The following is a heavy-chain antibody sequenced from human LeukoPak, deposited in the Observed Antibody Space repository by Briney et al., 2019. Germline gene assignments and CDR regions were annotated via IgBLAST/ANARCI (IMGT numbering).Heavy chain of an antibody. CDR1: GFTFSNYW. CDR2: IKQDGSEK. CDR3: ARDSARYSYGYPGSAFDI. J-gene: IGHJ3*02. Sequence: PGGSLRLSCAASGFTFSNYWMSWVRQAPGKGLEWVANIKQDGSEKYYVDSVKGRFTISRDNTENSLFLQMNSLRAEETAVYYCARDSARYSYGYPGSAFDIWGQGTMVTVSS. D-gene: IGHD5-18*01. V-gene: IGHV3-7*01.